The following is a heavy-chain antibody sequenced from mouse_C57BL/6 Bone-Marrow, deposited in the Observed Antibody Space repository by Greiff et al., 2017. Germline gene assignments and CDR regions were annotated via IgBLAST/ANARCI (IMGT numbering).Heavy chain of an antibody. CDR3: ASGIYPYAVDC. Sequence: VHLVESGPELVKPGASVKISCKASGYAFSSSWMNWVKQRPGKGLEWIGRIYPGDGDTNYNGKFKGKATLTADKSSSTAYMQLSSLTAEDSAVYFCASGIYPYAVDCWGKGISVTVAS. CDR1: GYAFSSSW. J-gene: IGHJ4*01. D-gene: IGHD2-1*01. CDR2: IYPGDGDT. V-gene: IGHV1-82*01.